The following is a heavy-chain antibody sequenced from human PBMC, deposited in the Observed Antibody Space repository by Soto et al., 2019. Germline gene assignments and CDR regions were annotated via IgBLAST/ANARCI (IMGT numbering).Heavy chain of an antibody. V-gene: IGHV4-30-4*01. CDR3: ARNPIAAAGKVVGYFDY. CDR2: IYYSGST. J-gene: IGHJ4*02. D-gene: IGHD6-13*01. Sequence: SETLSLTCTVSGGSISSGDYYWSWIRQPPGKGLECIGYIYYSGSTYYNPSLKSRVTISVDTSKNQFSLKLSSVTAADTAVYYCARNPIAAAGKVVGYFDYWGQGTLVTVSS. CDR1: GGSISSGDYY.